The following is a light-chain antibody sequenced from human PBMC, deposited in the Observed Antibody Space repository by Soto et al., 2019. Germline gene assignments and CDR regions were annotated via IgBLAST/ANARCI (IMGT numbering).Light chain of an antibody. CDR1: QSVSSSY. Sequence: ESVLTQSPGTLSLSPGERATLSCRASQSVSSSYLAWYQQKPGQAPRLLIYGASTRATGIPDKFSGSGSGTDFTLTISRLEPEDFAVYYCQQYDTSPRTFGQGTKVDNK. CDR2: GAS. J-gene: IGKJ1*01. V-gene: IGKV3-20*01. CDR3: QQYDTSPRT.